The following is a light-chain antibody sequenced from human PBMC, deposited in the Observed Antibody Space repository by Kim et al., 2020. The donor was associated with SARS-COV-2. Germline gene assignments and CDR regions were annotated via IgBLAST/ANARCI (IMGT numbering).Light chain of an antibody. CDR3: SSYSGSNNCVV. V-gene: IGLV2-8*01. Sequence: SVTISCPGPCRSVGCYSYVSLSQLHPCTAPPLILYDVSQPPSVVPPRFSSSKSGNTASLTVSALPAEDEADYFFSSYSGSNNCVVFGGGTQLTVL. CDR1: CRSVGCYSY. CDR2: DVS. J-gene: IGLJ2*01.